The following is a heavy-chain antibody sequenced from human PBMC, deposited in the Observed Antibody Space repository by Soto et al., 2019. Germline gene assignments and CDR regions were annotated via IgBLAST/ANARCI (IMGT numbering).Heavy chain of an antibody. CDR1: GFTFSSYA. V-gene: IGHV3-23*01. CDR2: ISGSGGST. J-gene: IGHJ4*02. CDR3: ANLKLNSEFVLRVVVVAATRKFDY. D-gene: IGHD2-15*01. Sequence: GGSLRLSCAASGFTFSSYAMSWVRQAPGKGLEWVSAISGSGGSTYYADSVKGRFTISRDNSKNTLYLQMNSLRAEDTAVYYCANLKLNSEFVLRVVVVAATRKFDYWGQGTLVTVSS.